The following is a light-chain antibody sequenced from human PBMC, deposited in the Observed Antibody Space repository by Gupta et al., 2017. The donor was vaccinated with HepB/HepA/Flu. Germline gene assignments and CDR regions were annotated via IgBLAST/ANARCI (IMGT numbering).Light chain of an antibody. J-gene: IGLJ2*01. CDR3: AAWDDSLNGVV. V-gene: IGLV1-44*01. CDR2: IDN. Sequence: SVLTQPPSASGTPGQRVTISCSGSSSNIGGNSVNWYQQVPGTAPKLLIYIDNQRPSGVPDRFSGSKSGTSASLAISGLQSEDEADYYCAAWDDSLNGVVFGGGTKLTVL. CDR1: SSNIGGNS.